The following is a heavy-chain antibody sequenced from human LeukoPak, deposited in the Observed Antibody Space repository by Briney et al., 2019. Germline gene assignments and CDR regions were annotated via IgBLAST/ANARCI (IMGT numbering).Heavy chain of an antibody. CDR1: GFTFSSYS. V-gene: IGHV3-21*01. D-gene: IGHD5-12*01. Sequence: GGSLRLSCAAAGFTFSSYSMNWVRQAPGKGLEWVSSISSSSSYIYYADSVKGRFTISRDNAKNSLYLQMNSLRAEDTAVYYCAKSVATIREFDYWGQGTLVTVSS. CDR3: AKSVATIREFDY. J-gene: IGHJ4*02. CDR2: ISSSSSYI.